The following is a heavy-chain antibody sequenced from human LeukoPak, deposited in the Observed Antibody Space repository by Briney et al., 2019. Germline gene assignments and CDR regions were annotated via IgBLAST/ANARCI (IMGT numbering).Heavy chain of an antibody. CDR1: GYSISSGYY. Sequence: PSETLSLTCTVSGYSISSGYYWGWIRQPPGKGLEWIGSIYHSGSTNYNPSLKSRVTISVDTSKNQFSLKLSSVTAADTAVYYCARGAPTMVRGVIIPYYYYYYMDVWGKGTTVTVSS. J-gene: IGHJ6*03. CDR3: ARGAPTMVRGVIIPYYYYYYMDV. V-gene: IGHV4-38-2*02. D-gene: IGHD3-10*01. CDR2: IYHSGST.